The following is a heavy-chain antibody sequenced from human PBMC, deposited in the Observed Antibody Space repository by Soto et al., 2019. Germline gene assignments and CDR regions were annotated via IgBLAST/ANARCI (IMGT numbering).Heavy chain of an antibody. Sequence: ASVKVSCKASGYIFTGYYIQWVRQAPGQGLEWMGWINTKTGGTKYAQKFQGRVTMTRDTAINTAYMEVSRLRSDDTAVYYCATDKVAFDMWGQGTMVTVSS. D-gene: IGHD3-9*01. CDR3: ATDKVAFDM. J-gene: IGHJ3*02. CDR2: INTKTGGT. CDR1: GYIFTGYY. V-gene: IGHV1-2*02.